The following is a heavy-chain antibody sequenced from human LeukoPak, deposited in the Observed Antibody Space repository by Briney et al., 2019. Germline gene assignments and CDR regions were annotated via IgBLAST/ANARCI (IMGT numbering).Heavy chain of an antibody. CDR2: MNPNSGDT. V-gene: IGHV1-8*03. CDR3: ARVGGLQQPDY. J-gene: IGHJ4*02. CDR1: GYTFTSYD. D-gene: IGHD6-13*01. Sequence: ASVKVSCKASGYTFTSYDINWVRQATGQGLEWMGWMNPNSGDTGYAQEFQGRVTITRNTSISTAYMELSSLRSEDTAVYYCARVGGLQQPDYWGQGTLVTVSS.